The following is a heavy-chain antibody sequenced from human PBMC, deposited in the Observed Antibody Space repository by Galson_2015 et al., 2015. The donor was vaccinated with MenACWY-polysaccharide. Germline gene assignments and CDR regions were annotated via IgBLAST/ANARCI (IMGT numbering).Heavy chain of an antibody. CDR3: AKALRASSYDY. CDR1: GFTFSDYA. CDR2: ISYDGSNK. J-gene: IGHJ4*02. Sequence: SLRLSCAVSGFTFSDYAIHWVRQAPGKGLEWLAVISYDGSNKYYSDSVRGRFTISRDNSNDMVYLHMNSLRGEDTAVYFCAKALRASSYDYWGQGTLVTVSS. V-gene: IGHV3-30*18. D-gene: IGHD2-2*01.